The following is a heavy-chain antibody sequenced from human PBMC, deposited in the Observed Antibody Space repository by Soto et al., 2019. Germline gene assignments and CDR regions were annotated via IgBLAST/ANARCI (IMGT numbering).Heavy chain of an antibody. CDR2: TYTGGST. V-gene: IGHV3-53*02. CDR3: ARDPPIPSDYAMDV. Sequence: EVQLVETGGDVIHSGWYLRLSYAASGFAVSSSYMMWVRQAPGKWLECISLTYTGGSTLYSDSVKGRFTVSRDDSMNTLYLQMNSLRAEDTAVYYCARDPPIPSDYAMDVWGQGTTVIVSS. D-gene: IGHD2-2*02. J-gene: IGHJ6*02. CDR1: GFAVSSSY.